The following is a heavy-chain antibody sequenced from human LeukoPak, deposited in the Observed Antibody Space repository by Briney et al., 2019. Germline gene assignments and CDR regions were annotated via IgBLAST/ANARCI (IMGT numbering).Heavy chain of an antibody. V-gene: IGHV4-61*08. Sequence: SETLSLTCTVSGGSISSGGYYWSWIRQHPGKGLEWIGYIYYSGSTNYNPSLKSRVTISVDTSKNQFSLKLSSVTAADTAVYYCARARANYDYVWGSYRHDFDYWGQGTLVTVSS. CDR1: GGSISSGGYY. CDR3: ARARANYDYVWGSYRHDFDY. J-gene: IGHJ4*02. D-gene: IGHD3-16*02. CDR2: IYYSGST.